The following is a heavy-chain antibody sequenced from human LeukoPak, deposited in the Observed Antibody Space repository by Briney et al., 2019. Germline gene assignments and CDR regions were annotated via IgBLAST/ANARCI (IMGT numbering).Heavy chain of an antibody. CDR2: TSGSGGST. V-gene: IGHV3-23*01. CDR1: GFTFSSYA. J-gene: IGHJ4*02. Sequence: GGSLRLSCAASGFTFSSYAMSWVRQAPGKGLEWVSATSGSGGSTYYADSVKGRFTISRDNSKNTLYLQMNSLRAEDTAVYYCAKDGGYCSSTSCYQPIDYWGQGTLVTVSS. D-gene: IGHD2-2*01. CDR3: AKDGGYCSSTSCYQPIDY.